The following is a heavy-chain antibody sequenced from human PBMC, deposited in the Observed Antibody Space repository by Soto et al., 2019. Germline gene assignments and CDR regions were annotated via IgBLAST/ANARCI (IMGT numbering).Heavy chain of an antibody. CDR3: ARRGITMVRGVIIGSNAFDI. Sequence: ASVKVSCKASGGTFSSYTISWVRQAPGQGLEWMGRIIPILGIANYAQKFQGRVTITADKSTSTAYMELSSLRSEDTAVYYCARRGITMVRGVIIGSNAFDIWGQGTMVT. CDR2: IIPILGIA. D-gene: IGHD3-10*01. J-gene: IGHJ3*02. V-gene: IGHV1-69*02. CDR1: GGTFSSYT.